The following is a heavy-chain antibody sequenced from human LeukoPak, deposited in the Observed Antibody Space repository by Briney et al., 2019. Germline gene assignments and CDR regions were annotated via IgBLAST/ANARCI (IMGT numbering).Heavy chain of an antibody. V-gene: IGHV4-34*01. Sequence: SETLSLTCAVYSGSFSGYYWSWIRQAPGKGLEWIGEINHSGSTNYDPSLRTRVTISVDKSKNQFSLKLTSVTVADTAMYYCAARGEYSGSGTRWGQGALVTVSS. D-gene: IGHD3-10*01. CDR3: AARGEYSGSGTR. CDR1: SGSFSGYY. J-gene: IGHJ4*02. CDR2: INHSGST.